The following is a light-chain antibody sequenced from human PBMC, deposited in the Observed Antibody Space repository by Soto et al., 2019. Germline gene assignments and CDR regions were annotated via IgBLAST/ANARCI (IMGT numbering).Light chain of an antibody. J-gene: IGLJ3*02. Sequence: QSALTQPASVSGSPGQSITISCTGTSSDVGGYNFVSWYQQHPGKAPKLMIFDVSNRPSGVSNRFSGCKSDNTASLTISGLQAEDEADYYCSSYTISSTVVFGGGTQLTVL. V-gene: IGLV2-14*01. CDR2: DVS. CDR3: SSYTISSTVV. CDR1: SSDVGGYNF.